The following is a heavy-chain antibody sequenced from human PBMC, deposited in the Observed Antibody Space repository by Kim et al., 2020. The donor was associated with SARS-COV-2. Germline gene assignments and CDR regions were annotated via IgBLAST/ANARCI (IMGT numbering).Heavy chain of an antibody. D-gene: IGHD5-12*01. V-gene: IGHV5-51*01. Sequence: GESLKISCKGSGYSFTSYWIGWVRQMPGKGLEWMGIIYPGDSDTRYSPSFQGQVTISADKSISTAYLPWSSLKASDTAMYYCARLKPQPGGGYVGKYYFDYWGQGTLVTVSS. CDR1: GYSFTSYW. J-gene: IGHJ4*02. CDR3: ARLKPQPGGGYVGKYYFDY. CDR2: IYPGDSDT.